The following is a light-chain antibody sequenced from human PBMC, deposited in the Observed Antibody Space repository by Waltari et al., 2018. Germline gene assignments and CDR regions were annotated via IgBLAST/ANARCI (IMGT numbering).Light chain of an antibody. J-gene: IGLJ2*01. CDR2: KNK. CDR3: AAWDDSLSAVP. Sequence: YQEVPGMSPKLPIYKNKQRPSGVPDRFSGSKSGTSASLAISALRSEDEADYYCAAWDDSLSAVPFGGGTKVTVL. V-gene: IGLV1-47*01.